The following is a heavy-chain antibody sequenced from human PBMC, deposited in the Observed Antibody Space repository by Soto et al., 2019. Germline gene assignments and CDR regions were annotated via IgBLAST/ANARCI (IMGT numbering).Heavy chain of an antibody. Sequence: ASVKVSCKASGYTFTSYGISWVRQAPGQGLEWMGWISAYNGNTNYAQKLQGRVTMTTDTSTSTAYMELRSLRSDDTAVYYCARDHYYYDSSGWDDYWGQGTLVTVSS. CDR2: ISAYNGNT. CDR1: GYTFTSYG. D-gene: IGHD3-22*01. V-gene: IGHV1-18*01. CDR3: ARDHYYYDSSGWDDY. J-gene: IGHJ4*02.